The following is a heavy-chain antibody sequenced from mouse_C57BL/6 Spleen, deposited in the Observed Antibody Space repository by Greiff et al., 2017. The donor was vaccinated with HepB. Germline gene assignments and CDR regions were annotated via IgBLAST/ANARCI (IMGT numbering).Heavy chain of an antibody. D-gene: IGHD2-2*01. CDR3: ARGLRRPPYYAMDY. CDR2: ISDGGSYT. Sequence: EVKLMESGGGLVKPGGSLKLSCAASGFTFSSYAMSWVRQTPEKRLEWVATISDGGSYTYYPDNVKGRFTISRDNAKNNLYLQMSHLKSEDTAMYYCARGLRRPPYYAMDYWGQGTSVTVSS. CDR1: GFTFSSYA. J-gene: IGHJ4*01. V-gene: IGHV5-4*03.